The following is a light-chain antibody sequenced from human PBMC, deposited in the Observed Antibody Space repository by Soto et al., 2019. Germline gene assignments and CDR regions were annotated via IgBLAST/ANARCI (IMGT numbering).Light chain of an antibody. CDR3: QRFSSYPLT. CDR2: DAS. Sequence: AIQLTQSPSSLSASVGDRVTITCRASQGISSALAWYQQKPGKAPRSLIYDASSLESGVPSRFSGRGSGPEFILTISSLQPEDFATYYCQRFSSYPLTFGGGTRVEIK. V-gene: IGKV1-13*02. CDR1: QGISSA. J-gene: IGKJ4*01.